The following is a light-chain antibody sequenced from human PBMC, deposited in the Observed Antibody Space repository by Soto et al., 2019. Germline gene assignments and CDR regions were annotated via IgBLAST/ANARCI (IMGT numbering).Light chain of an antibody. CDR1: NIGSKS. Sequence: SYELTQPPSVSVAPGQTARITCGGNNIGSKSVHWYQQKPGQAPVLVVYDDSDRPSGIPERFSGSKSGTSASLAITGLQAEDEADYYCQSYDSRLSAYVFGSGTKVTVL. J-gene: IGLJ1*01. CDR3: QSYDSRLSAYV. CDR2: DDS. V-gene: IGLV3-21*02.